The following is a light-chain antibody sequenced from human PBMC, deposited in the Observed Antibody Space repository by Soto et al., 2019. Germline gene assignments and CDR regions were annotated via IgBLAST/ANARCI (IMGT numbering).Light chain of an antibody. J-gene: IGLJ1*01. CDR2: EGS. V-gene: IGLV2-23*01. CDR1: SSDVGSYNL. Sequence: QSALTQPASVSGSPGQSIIISCTGTSSDVGSYNLVSWYQQHPGKAPKFMIYEGSKWPSGVSNRFSGSKSGNTASLTISGLQAEDEADYYCCSYAGSSTYVFGTGTKVTVL. CDR3: CSYAGSSTYV.